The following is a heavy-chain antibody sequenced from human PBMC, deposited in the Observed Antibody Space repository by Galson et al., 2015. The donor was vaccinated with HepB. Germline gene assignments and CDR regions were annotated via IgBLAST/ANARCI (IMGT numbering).Heavy chain of an antibody. CDR2: VNPDTGNT. CDR1: GYRFSGYV. V-gene: IGHV1-18*01. Sequence: SVKVSCKASGYRFSGYVISWIRQASGQGLEWMGWVNPDTGNTKYGHRFEGRVTMTADTSTSIAYMELRNLTSDDTAVYYCARSSVDFWYWGQGALVTVSS. CDR3: ARSSVDFWY. J-gene: IGHJ4*02. D-gene: IGHD3-3*01.